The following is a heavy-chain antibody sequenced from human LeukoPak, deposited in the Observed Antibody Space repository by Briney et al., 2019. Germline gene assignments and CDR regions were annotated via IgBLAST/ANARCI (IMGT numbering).Heavy chain of an antibody. CDR3: D. CDR2: IYYSGGA. V-gene: IGHV4-59*08. CDR1: GDSISGYY. Sequence: SETLSLTCTVSGDSISGYYRSWTRQPPGKGLEWIGYIYYSGGANYNPSLKSRVTISVDTSKNQFSLKLSSVTAADTGVYYCDWGQGTLVTVSS. J-gene: IGHJ4*02.